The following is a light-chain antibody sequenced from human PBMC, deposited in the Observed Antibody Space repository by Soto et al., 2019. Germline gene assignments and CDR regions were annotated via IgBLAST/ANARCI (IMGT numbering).Light chain of an antibody. Sequence: DIVMTKSPLSLPVTPGEPASISCRSSQSLLHSNGYNYLDWYLQKPGQCSQLLIYLGANRASGVPYRFSGSGSGTDVTLKISRVEGEDVGVYYCMQALQTPITLGQGTRLEIK. CDR1: QSLLHSNGYNY. V-gene: IGKV2-28*01. CDR2: LGA. J-gene: IGKJ5*01. CDR3: MQALQTPIT.